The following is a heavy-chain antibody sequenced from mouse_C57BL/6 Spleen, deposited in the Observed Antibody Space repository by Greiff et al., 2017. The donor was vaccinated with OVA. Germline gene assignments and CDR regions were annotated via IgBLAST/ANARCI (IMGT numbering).Heavy chain of an antibody. CDR3: AKTAQAPSFDY. Sequence: QVQLQQPGAELVKPGASVKLSCKASGYTFTSYWMHWVKQRPGQGLEWIGMIHPNSGSTNYNEKFKSKATLTVDKSSSTAYMQLSSLTSEDSAVYYCAKTAQAPSFDYWGQGTTLTVSS. V-gene: IGHV1-64*01. D-gene: IGHD3-2*02. CDR2: IHPNSGST. CDR1: GYTFTSYW. J-gene: IGHJ2*01.